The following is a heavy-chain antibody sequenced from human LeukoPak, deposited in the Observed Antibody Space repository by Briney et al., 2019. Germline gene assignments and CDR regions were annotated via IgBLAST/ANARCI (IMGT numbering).Heavy chain of an antibody. CDR1: GFSFSTYG. CDR3: AKDSDMVGATSFDY. J-gene: IGHJ4*02. CDR2: ISYDGSNK. V-gene: IGHV3-30*18. D-gene: IGHD1-26*01. Sequence: PGTSLRLSCAASGFSFSTYGIHWVRQAPGKGLEWVAAISYDGSNKYYADSVKGRFTISRDNSKNTLSLQKNSLRADDTAVYYCAKDSDMVGATSFDYWGQGTLVTVSS.